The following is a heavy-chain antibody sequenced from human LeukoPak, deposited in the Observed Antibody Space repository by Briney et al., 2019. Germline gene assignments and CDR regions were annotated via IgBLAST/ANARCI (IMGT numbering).Heavy chain of an antibody. Sequence: PSQTLSLTCTVSGGSISSGSYYWSWIRQPAGKGLEWIGRIYTSGSTNYNPSLKSRVTMSVDTSKNQFSLKLSSVTAADTAVYYCARGNYGGDPPESSYYYYYYMDVWGKGTTVTISS. CDR3: ARGNYGGDPPESSYYYYYYMDV. CDR1: GGSISSGSYY. CDR2: IYTSGST. D-gene: IGHD4-23*01. V-gene: IGHV4-61*02. J-gene: IGHJ6*03.